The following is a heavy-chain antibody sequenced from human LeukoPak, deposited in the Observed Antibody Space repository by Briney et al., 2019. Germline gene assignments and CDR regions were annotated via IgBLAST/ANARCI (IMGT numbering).Heavy chain of an antibody. CDR3: RSGGKTDY. Sequence: GGSLRLSCAASGFTVSSNYMSWVCQAPGKGLEWVSAISGSGGSTYYADSVKGRFTISRDNSKNTLYLQMNSLRAEDTAVYYCRSGGKTDYWGQGTLVTVSS. CDR2: ISGSGGST. J-gene: IGHJ4*02. CDR1: GFTVSSNY. V-gene: IGHV3-23*01. D-gene: IGHD2-15*01.